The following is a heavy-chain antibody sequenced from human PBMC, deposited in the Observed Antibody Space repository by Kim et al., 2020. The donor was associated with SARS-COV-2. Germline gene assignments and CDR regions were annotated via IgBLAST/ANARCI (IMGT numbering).Heavy chain of an antibody. J-gene: IGHJ5*02. CDR1: GGSFSGYY. V-gene: IGHV4-34*01. Sequence: SETLSLTCAVYGGSFSGYYWSWIRQPPGKGLEWIGEINHSGSTNYNPSLKSRVTISVDTSKNQFSLKLSSVTAADTAVYYCARSHYYDFWSGYSGNWFDPWGQGTLVTVSS. CDR3: ARSHYYDFWSGYSGNWFDP. CDR2: INHSGST. D-gene: IGHD3-3*01.